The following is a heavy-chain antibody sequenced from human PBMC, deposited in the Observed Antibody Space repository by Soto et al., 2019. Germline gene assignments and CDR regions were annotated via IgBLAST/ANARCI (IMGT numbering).Heavy chain of an antibody. D-gene: IGHD6-6*01. V-gene: IGHV3-23*01. CDR2: ISGSGGNT. J-gene: IGHJ4*02. Sequence: PGGSLRLSCASSGFTFSTYAMSCFRQAPGKGLEWVSTISGSGGNTYYADSVKGRFAISRDNSKNTLYLQMNSLRAEDTAVYYCAKSYSSSFDYWGQGTLVTVSS. CDR1: GFTFSTYA. CDR3: AKSYSSSFDY.